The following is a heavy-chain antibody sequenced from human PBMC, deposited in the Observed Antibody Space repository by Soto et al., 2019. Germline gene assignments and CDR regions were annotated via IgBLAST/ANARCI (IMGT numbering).Heavy chain of an antibody. J-gene: IGHJ4*02. D-gene: IGHD2-21*02. CDR3: AREVVTETTLGYFDF. V-gene: IGHV1-2*02. CDR1: GYTFTDYH. CDR2: INANNGGA. Sequence: QVQLVQSGAEVKKPGASVKVSCKASGYTFTDYHIHWVRQAPGQGLEFMGWINANNGGAGSAQQFQGRVTVTRDTSITTVYMELSNLRSDDTAVYYCAREVVTETTLGYFDFWGQGTLVTVSS.